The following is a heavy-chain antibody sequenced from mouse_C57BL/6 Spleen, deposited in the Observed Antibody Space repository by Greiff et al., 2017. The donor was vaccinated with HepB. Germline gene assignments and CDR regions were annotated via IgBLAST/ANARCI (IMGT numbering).Heavy chain of an antibody. D-gene: IGHD2-4*01. CDR1: GYTFTSYW. V-gene: IGHV1-64*01. Sequence: VQLKQPGAELVKPGASVKLSCKASGYTFTSYWMHWVKQRPGQGLEWIGMIHPNSGSTNYNEKFKSKATLTVDKSSSTAYMQLSSLTSEDSAVYYCARRGDYDGAWFAYWGQGTLVTVSA. CDR2: IHPNSGST. CDR3: ARRGDYDGAWFAY. J-gene: IGHJ3*01.